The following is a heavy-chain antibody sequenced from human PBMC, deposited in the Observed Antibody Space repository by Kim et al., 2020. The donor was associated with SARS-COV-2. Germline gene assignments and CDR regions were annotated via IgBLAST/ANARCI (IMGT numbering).Heavy chain of an antibody. D-gene: IGHD3-10*01. J-gene: IGHJ6*02. V-gene: IGHV5-51*01. CDR3: ARHEGFGELLYPTNHYYYCGMDV. CDR1: GYSFTSYW. Sequence: GESLKISCKGSGYSFTSYWIGWVRQMPGKGLEWMGIIYPGDSDTRYSPSFQGQVTISADKSISTAYLQWSSLKASDTAMYYCARHEGFGELLYPTNHYYYCGMDVWGQGTTVTVSS. CDR2: IYPGDSDT.